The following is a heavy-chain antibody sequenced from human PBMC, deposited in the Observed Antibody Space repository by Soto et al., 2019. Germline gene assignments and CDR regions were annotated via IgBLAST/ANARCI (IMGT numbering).Heavy chain of an antibody. CDR1: GVSVSTTGAG. CDR3: GHRSPDTAAEP. CDR2: IYFNDDK. V-gene: IGHV2-5*01. Sequence: QITLKESGPTLVKATQTLTLTCTFSGVSVSTTGAGVGWIRQPPGKALVWLAFIYFNDDKRYSPSLKTRLTITRNTSNNQVVLTRTNMDPVDTATYYCGHRSPDTAAEPWGQGTLVTVFS. J-gene: IGHJ5*02. D-gene: IGHD5-18*01.